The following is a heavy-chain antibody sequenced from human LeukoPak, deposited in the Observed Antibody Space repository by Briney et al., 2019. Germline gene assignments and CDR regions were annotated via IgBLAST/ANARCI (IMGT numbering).Heavy chain of an antibody. CDR2: IKSKTDGGTT. V-gene: IGHV3-15*01. D-gene: IGHD3-9*01. CDR3: TTDAYLTGYGYITNFDY. J-gene: IGHJ4*02. CDR1: GFTFSNAW. Sequence: SGGSLRLSCAASGFTFSNAWMSWVRQAPGKGLEWVGRIKSKTDGGTTDYAAPVKGRFTVSRDDSKNTLYLQMNSLKTEDTAVYYCTTDAYLTGYGYITNFDYWGQGTLVTVSS.